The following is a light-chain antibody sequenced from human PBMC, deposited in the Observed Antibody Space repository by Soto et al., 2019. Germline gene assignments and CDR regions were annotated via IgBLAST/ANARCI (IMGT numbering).Light chain of an antibody. V-gene: IGKV4-1*01. J-gene: IGKJ2*03. CDR1: QNILHSSNKKNY. CDR3: HQYYSSPYS. CDR2: WAS. Sequence: DIVMTQSPDSLAVSLGERATINCKSSQNILHSSNKKNYLAWYQQKPGQPPKKLIYWASTRESGVPDRFSGSGSGTDFTLTISSLQAEDVAVYYCHQYYSSPYSFGQGTKLDIK.